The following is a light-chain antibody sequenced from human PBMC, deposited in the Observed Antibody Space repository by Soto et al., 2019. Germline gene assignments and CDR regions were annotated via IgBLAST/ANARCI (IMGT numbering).Light chain of an antibody. CDR2: SAS. V-gene: IGKV1-39*01. Sequence: DIQMTQSPSSLSASVGDRVTITCRASQSVSTYLNWYQHEPGKAPRRLIYSASTLQSGVPSRFSGSGSGTDFTLTIRSLQPEDLSTYYSQQSYTSPRTFGQGTKVDMK. CDR1: QSVSTY. CDR3: QQSYTSPRT. J-gene: IGKJ1*01.